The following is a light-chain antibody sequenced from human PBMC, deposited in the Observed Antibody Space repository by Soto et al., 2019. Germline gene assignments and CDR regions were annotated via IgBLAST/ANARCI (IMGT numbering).Light chain of an antibody. CDR1: QGVSSY. J-gene: IGKJ4*01. CDR2: DAS. V-gene: IGKV3D-11*01. CDR3: HQRSNWPLT. Sequence: EIVLTQSPATLSMSPGERATLSCRASQGVSSYLAWYQQKPGQAPRLLIYDASNRATGIPARFSGSGPGTDFTLTISSLEPEDFAVYYCHQRSNWPLTFGGGTKVEIK.